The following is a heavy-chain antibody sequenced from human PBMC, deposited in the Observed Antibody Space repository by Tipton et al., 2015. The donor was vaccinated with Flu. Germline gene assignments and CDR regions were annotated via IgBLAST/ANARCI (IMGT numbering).Heavy chain of an antibody. CDR3: AKVIPEKVAGLDY. CDR1: GYSISSDY. V-gene: IGHV3-23*01. CDR2: FSASRGTT. D-gene: IGHD6-19*01. Sequence: SLRLSCAVSGYSISSDYYWGWIRQAPGKGLEWVASFSASRGTTYFAESVKGRFTISRDNSKNTLYLQMNSLRAEDTAIYYCAKVIPEKVAGLDYWGQGTLVTVSS. J-gene: IGHJ4*02.